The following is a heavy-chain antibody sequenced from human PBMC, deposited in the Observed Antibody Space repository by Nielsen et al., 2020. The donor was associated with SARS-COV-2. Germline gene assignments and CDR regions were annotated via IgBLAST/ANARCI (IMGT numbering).Heavy chain of an antibody. CDR2: IGTAGDT. CDR1: GFTFSSYD. V-gene: IGHV3-13*04. D-gene: IGHD3-22*01. CDR3: ARGIGSGSPFDY. Sequence: GGSLRLSCAASGFTFSSYDMHWVRQATGKGLEWVSAIGTAGDTYYPGSVKGRFTISRENAKNSSYLQMNSLRAGDTAVYYCARGIGSGSPFDYWGQGTLVTVSS. J-gene: IGHJ4*02.